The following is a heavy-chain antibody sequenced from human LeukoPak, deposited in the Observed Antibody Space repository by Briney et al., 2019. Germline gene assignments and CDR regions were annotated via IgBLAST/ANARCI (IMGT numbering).Heavy chain of an antibody. CDR3: ARDHRSSSSSWPLRY. J-gene: IGHJ4*02. CDR2: INAGNGNT. V-gene: IGHV1-3*01. Sequence: ASVKVSCKASGYTFTSYAMHWVRQAPGQRLEWMGWINAGNGNTKYSQKFQGRVTITRDTSASTAYMELSSLRSEDTAVYYCARDHRSSSSSWPLRYWGQGTLVTVSS. CDR1: GYTFTSYA. D-gene: IGHD6-13*01.